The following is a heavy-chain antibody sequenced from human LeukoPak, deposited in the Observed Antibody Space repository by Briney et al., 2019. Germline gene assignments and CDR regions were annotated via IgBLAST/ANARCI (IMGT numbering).Heavy chain of an antibody. CDR2: IYYSGST. CDR1: GGSISSGDYY. D-gene: IGHD7-27*01. V-gene: IGHV4-39*01. CDR3: AGWGPYFDY. Sequence: SETLSLTCTVSGGSISSGDYYWGWIRQPPGKGLEWIGSIYYSGSTYYNPSLKSRVTISVDTSKNQFSLKLSSVTAADTAVYYCAGWGPYFDYWGQGTLVTVSS. J-gene: IGHJ4*01.